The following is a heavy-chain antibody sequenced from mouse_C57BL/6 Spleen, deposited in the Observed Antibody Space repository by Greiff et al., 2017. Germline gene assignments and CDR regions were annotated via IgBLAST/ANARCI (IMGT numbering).Heavy chain of an antibody. J-gene: IGHJ2*01. CDR1: GYTFTSYW. D-gene: IGHD4-1*01. V-gene: IGHV1-69*01. Sequence: QVQLKQPGAELVMPGASVKLSCKASGYTFTSYWMHWVKQRPGQGLEWIGEIDPSDSYTNYNQKFKGKSTLTVDKSSSTAYMQLSSLTSEDSAVYYCARSVTGTGYFDYWGQGTTLTVSS. CDR2: IDPSDSYT. CDR3: ARSVTGTGYFDY.